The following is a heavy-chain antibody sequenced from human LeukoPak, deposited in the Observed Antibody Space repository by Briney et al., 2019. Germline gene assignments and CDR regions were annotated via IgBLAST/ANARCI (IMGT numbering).Heavy chain of an antibody. CDR1: GFTFSRYS. Sequence: PGGSLRLSCAASGFTFSRYSMNWVRQAPGRGLEWISYISSSSSVIYYADSVKGRFTISRDNAKTSLYLQMNSLRAEDTAVYYCAREPGWGPRGGEVDYWGQGTLVTVSS. CDR2: ISSSSSVI. CDR3: AREPGWGPRGGEVDY. V-gene: IGHV3-48*01. D-gene: IGHD3-16*01. J-gene: IGHJ4*02.